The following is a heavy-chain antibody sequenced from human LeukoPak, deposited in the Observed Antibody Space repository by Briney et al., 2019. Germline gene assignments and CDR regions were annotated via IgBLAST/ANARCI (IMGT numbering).Heavy chain of an antibody. V-gene: IGHV4-39*07. CDR1: GGSISSGSYY. CDR2: IYYSGST. D-gene: IGHD6-19*01. J-gene: IGHJ4*02. CDR3: ARGPHQQWPPMQY. Sequence: SETLSLTCTVSGGSISSGSYYWGWIRQPPGEGLEWIGSIYYSGSTYYKPSLKSRVTISLDTSKNQFSLKLTSVTAADTGVYYCARGPHQQWPPMQYWGQGSLVTVSS.